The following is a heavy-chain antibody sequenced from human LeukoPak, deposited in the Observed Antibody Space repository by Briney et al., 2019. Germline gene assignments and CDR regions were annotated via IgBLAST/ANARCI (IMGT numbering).Heavy chain of an antibody. CDR3: AKDADYGDYRFKCYFDY. CDR1: GFTFDDYA. CDR2: ISWNSGSI. J-gene: IGHJ4*02. V-gene: IGHV3-9*01. D-gene: IGHD4-17*01. Sequence: PGRSLRLSCAASGFTFDDYAMHWVRQAPGKGLEWVSGISWNSGSIGYADSVKGRFTISRDNAKNSLYLQMNSLRAEDTALYYCAKDADYGDYRFKCYFDYWGQGTLVTVSS.